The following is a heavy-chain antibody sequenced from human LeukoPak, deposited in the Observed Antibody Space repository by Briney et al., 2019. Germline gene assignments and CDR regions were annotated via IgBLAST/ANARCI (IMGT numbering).Heavy chain of an antibody. CDR2: INVEGTRT. Sequence: GRSLRLSCAGSGFTFSNYWVHWVRQAPGKGLVWVSRINVEGTRTDYADSVRGRFTISRDNAKNTLYLQMNSLTAEDTAIYYCARSMGGSNDLWGQGTLVSVSS. CDR1: GFTFSNYW. V-gene: IGHV3-74*01. D-gene: IGHD4-11*01. J-gene: IGHJ5*02. CDR3: ARSMGGSNDL.